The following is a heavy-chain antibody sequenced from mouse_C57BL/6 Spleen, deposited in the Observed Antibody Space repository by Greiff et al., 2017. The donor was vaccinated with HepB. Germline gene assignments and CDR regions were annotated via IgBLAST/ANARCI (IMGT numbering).Heavy chain of an antibody. CDR2: IYPSDSET. Sequence: QVQLKQPGAELVRPGSSVKLSCKASGYTFTSYWMDWVKQRPGQGLEWIGNIYPSDSETHYNQKFKDKATLTVDKSSSTAYMQLSSLTSEDSAVYYCARSRGNYQYYYAMDYWGQGTSVTVSS. CDR3: ARSRGNYQYYYAMDY. J-gene: IGHJ4*01. CDR1: GYTFTSYW. D-gene: IGHD2-1*01. V-gene: IGHV1-61*01.